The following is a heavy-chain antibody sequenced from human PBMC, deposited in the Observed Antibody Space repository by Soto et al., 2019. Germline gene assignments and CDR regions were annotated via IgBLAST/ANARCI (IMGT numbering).Heavy chain of an antibody. CDR3: ARWGTTGGLDV. V-gene: IGHV3-30*19. CDR1: GFTFRSFV. CDR2: TSYDGSNK. J-gene: IGHJ4*02. Sequence: QVQLVESGGGVVQPVTSLRLSCVGSGFTFRSFVIHWVRQAPGKGLEWVALTSYDGSNKYYDDSVKGRFTISRDNSRNTVDRQMDSLSLEDTALYYCARWGTTGGLDVWGQGTLVSVSS. D-gene: IGHD3-16*01.